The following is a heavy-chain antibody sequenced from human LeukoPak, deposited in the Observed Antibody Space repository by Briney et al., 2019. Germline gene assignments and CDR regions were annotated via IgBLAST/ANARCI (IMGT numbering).Heavy chain of an antibody. CDR1: GFIFSTYS. CDR3: AGGDLGSWTFDS. D-gene: IGHD1-26*01. Sequence: GGSLRLSCALSGFIFSTYSMNWVRQAPGKGRGWVSYISRGGRNIYYAHSVEGRLTFARHNAEHSLYLQENSESAEHTAVIFCAGGDLGSWTFDSWGQETLVTVSS. J-gene: IGHJ4*02. CDR2: ISRGGRNI. V-gene: IGHV3-48*04.